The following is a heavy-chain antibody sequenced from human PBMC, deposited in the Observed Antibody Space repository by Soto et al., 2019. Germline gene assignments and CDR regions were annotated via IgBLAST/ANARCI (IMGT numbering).Heavy chain of an antibody. CDR3: AKCRAWGGGCERLDY. D-gene: IGHD2-15*01. V-gene: IGHV3-23*01. Sequence: EVQLLESGGGLVQRGGSLRLSCAASGFTFSNYAMSWVRQAPGKGLEWVSLISDSGGSTYYAGSVKGRFTISRDISKSTRYLQMHSLRAEDTAVHYCAKCRAWGGGCERLDYWGQGALVTVSS. CDR1: GFTFSNYA. CDR2: ISDSGGST. J-gene: IGHJ4*02.